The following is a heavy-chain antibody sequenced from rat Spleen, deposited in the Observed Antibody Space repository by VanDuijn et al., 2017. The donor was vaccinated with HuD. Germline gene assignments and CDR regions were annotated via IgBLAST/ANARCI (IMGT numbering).Heavy chain of an antibody. CDR2: ISTGGGST. CDR3: TTELRRVYVMDA. CDR1: GFTFSNYD. J-gene: IGHJ4*01. Sequence: EVQLVESGGGLVQPGRSLKLSCAASGFTFSNYDMAWVRQAPTKGLEWVAYISTGGGSTYYRDSVKGRFTISRDNAKSTLYLQMDSLRSEDTATYYCTTELRRVYVMDAWGQGASVTVSS. D-gene: IGHD1-11*01. V-gene: IGHV5-27*01.